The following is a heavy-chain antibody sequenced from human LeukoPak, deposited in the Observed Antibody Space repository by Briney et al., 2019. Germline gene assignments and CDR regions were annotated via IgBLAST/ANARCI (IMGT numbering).Heavy chain of an antibody. V-gene: IGHV1-69*13. J-gene: IGHJ4*02. Sequence: SVKLSCKASGGTFSSYAISWVRQAPGQGLEWMGGIIPIFGTANYAQKFQGRVTITADESTSTAYMELSSLRSEDTAVYYCARGRGWGYYFDYWGQGTLITVSS. CDR3: ARGRGWGYYFDY. D-gene: IGHD3-16*01. CDR2: IIPIFGTA. CDR1: GGTFSSYA.